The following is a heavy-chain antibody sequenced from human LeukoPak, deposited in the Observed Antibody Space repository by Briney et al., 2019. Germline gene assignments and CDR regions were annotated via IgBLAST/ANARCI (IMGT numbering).Heavy chain of an antibody. J-gene: IGHJ6*03. CDR1: GYTFNSYG. V-gene: IGHV1-18*01. D-gene: IGHD3-9*01. Sequence: GASVKVSCKASGYTFNSYGIRWVRQAPGDGREGMGWISAYHGNTNYAQKLQGRVTITTDPSTSTAYMELRSLRFDDTAVYYCARGARRLRYFDWLLIPYGVEAEPYYMDVWGKGTTVTISS. CDR3: ARGARRLRYFDWLLIPYGVEAEPYYMDV. CDR2: ISAYHGNT.